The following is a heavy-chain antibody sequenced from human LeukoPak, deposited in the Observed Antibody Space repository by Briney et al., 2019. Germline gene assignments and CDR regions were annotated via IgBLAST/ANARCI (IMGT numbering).Heavy chain of an antibody. CDR2: INPSGGST. CDR3: ARLRITMVRGVRLYPDY. V-gene: IGHV1-46*01. CDR1: GYRFTDYY. J-gene: IGHJ4*02. D-gene: IGHD3-10*01. Sequence: ASVKVSCKASGYRFTDYYIHWMRQAPGQGLEWMGIINPSGGSTSYAQKFQGRVTMTRDTSTSTVYMELSSLRSEDTAVYYCARLRITMVRGVRLYPDYWGQGTLVTVSS.